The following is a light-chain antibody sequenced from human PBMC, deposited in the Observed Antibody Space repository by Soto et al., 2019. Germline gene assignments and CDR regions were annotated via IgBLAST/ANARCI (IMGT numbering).Light chain of an antibody. J-gene: IGKJ1*01. CDR2: DVS. Sequence: EIVLTQSPGTLSLSPGERATLSCRSSQSVSSNYLAWYQQKPDQAPRLVIYDVSGRATGIPDRFSGSVSGTDFTLTISRLEPEDFAVYYCQQYGRSQTFGQGTKVEIK. V-gene: IGKV3-20*01. CDR1: QSVSSNY. CDR3: QQYGRSQT.